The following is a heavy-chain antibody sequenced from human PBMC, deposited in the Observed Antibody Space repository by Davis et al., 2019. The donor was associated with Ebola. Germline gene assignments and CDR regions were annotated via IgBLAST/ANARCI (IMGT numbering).Heavy chain of an antibody. CDR1: GFTLRNSA. CDR3: AKRGPRRWFDP. Sequence: PGGSLRLSCAASGFTLRNSAMSWVRQAPGKGLEWVSATSESGGRSYYADSVKGRFTISRDNFKNTLYLQMNSLRAEDTALYYCAKRGPRRWFDPWGQGTLVTVSS. CDR2: TSESGGRS. J-gene: IGHJ5*02. D-gene: IGHD3-10*01. V-gene: IGHV3-23*01.